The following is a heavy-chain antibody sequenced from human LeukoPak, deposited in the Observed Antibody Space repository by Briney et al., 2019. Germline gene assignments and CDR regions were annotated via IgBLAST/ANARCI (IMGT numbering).Heavy chain of an antibody. V-gene: IGHV3-33*08. D-gene: IGHD4-17*01. J-gene: IGHJ4*02. CDR3: ARNRDYGGVDYFDY. CDR1: GFTFSSDG. CDR2: IWYDGSNK. Sequence: PGRSLRLSCAASGFTFSSDGMHWLRQAPGKGLEWVAVIWYDGSNKYYADSVKGRFTISRDNSKNTLYLQMNSLRAEDTAVYYCARNRDYGGVDYFDYWGQGTLVTVSS.